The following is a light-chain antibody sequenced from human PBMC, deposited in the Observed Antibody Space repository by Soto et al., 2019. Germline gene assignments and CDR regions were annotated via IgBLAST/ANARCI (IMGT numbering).Light chain of an antibody. CDR2: GAS. CDR1: QSVSSN. J-gene: IGKJ5*01. Sequence: EIVMTQSPSTLSVSPGERATLSCSSSQSVSSNLAWFQQKPGQPPRLLIYGASTRATGIPARFSGSGSWTEYTLTISSLQSEDFAVYYCQQYNNWPPITFGQGTRLEIK. V-gene: IGKV3-15*01. CDR3: QQYNNWPPIT.